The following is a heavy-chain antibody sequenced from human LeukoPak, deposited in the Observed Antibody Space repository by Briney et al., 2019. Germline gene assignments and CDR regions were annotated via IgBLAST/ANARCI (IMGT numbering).Heavy chain of an antibody. CDR2: MIPILGIA. CDR3: ARYSSSWYGVYGMDV. Sequence: SVKVSCKASGGTFSSYAISWVRQPPGQGLDWMGRMIPILGIANYAQKFQGRVTITADKSTSTAYMELSSLRSEDTAVYYCARYSSSWYGVYGMDVWGQGTTVTVSS. CDR1: GGTFSSYA. V-gene: IGHV1-69*04. D-gene: IGHD6-13*01. J-gene: IGHJ6*02.